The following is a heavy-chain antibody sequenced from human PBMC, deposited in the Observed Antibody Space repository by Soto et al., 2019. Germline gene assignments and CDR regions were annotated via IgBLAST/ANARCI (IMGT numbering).Heavy chain of an antibody. Sequence: GASVKVSCKASGYTFTSYGISWVRQAPGQGLEWMGWISAYNGNTNYAQKLQGRVTMTTDTSTSTAYMELRSLRSDDTAVYYCAADLRYCSGDSCDDYWGQGTQVTVSS. D-gene: IGHD2-15*01. CDR1: GYTFTSYG. CDR3: AADLRYCSGDSCDDY. CDR2: ISAYNGNT. J-gene: IGHJ4*02. V-gene: IGHV1-18*01.